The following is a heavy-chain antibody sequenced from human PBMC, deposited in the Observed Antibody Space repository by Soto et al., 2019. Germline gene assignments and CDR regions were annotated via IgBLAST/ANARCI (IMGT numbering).Heavy chain of an antibody. Sequence: ASVKVSCKASGYTFTSYCISWVLQAPGQGLEWMGWISAYNGNTNYAQKLQGRVTMTTDTSTSTAYMELRSLRSDDTAVYYCARTMGYCTNGTCSDWFDPWGQGTLVTVSS. J-gene: IGHJ5*02. V-gene: IGHV1-18*01. D-gene: IGHD2-8*01. CDR2: ISAYNGNT. CDR1: GYTFTSYC. CDR3: ARTMGYCTNGTCSDWFDP.